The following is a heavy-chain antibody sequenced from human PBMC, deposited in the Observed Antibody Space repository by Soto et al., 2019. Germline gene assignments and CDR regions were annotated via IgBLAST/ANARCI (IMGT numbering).Heavy chain of an antibody. CDR2: IKQDGSEK. D-gene: IGHD3-22*01. Sequence: GGSLRLSCAASGFTFSSYWMSWVRQAPGKGLEWVANIKQDGSEKYYVDSVKGRFTISRDNAKNSLYLQMNSLRAEDTAVSYCASPYYYDSSGPIGGDAFDIWGQGTMVTVSS. CDR3: ASPYYYDSSGPIGGDAFDI. V-gene: IGHV3-7*03. J-gene: IGHJ3*02. CDR1: GFTFSSYW.